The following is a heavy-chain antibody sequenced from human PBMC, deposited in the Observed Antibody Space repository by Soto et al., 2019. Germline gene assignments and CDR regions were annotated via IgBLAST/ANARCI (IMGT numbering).Heavy chain of an antibody. CDR1: GGSISSGGYY. CDR3: ASLTVTTTRGYY. Sequence: SETLSLTCTVSGGSISSGGYYWSWIRQHPGKGLEWIGYIYYSGSTYYNPSLKSRVTISVDTSKNQFSLKLSSVTAADTAVYYCASLTVTTTRGYYWGQGTLVTVSS. D-gene: IGHD4-4*01. J-gene: IGHJ4*02. V-gene: IGHV4-31*03. CDR2: IYYSGST.